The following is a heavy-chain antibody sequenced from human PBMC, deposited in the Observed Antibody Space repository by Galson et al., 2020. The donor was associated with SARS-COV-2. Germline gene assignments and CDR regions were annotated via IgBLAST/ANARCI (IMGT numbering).Heavy chain of an antibody. CDR2: INPNSGGT. CDR1: GYTFTGYY. Sequence: GESLKISCKASGYTFTGYYMHWVRQAPGQGLEWMGWINPNSGGTNYAQKFQGRVTMTRDTSISTAYMELSRLRSDDTAVYYCAREYYYEVYGMDVWGQGTTVTVSS. J-gene: IGHJ6*02. V-gene: IGHV1-2*02. CDR3: AREYYYEVYGMDV. D-gene: IGHD3-22*01.